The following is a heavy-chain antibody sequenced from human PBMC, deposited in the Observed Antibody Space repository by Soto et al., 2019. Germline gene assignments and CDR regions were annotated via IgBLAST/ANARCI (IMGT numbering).Heavy chain of an antibody. CDR3: TIGSWSGAVFEI. Sequence: QVQLVQSGAEVKKPGSSVKVSCKDSGGTFSTYSMFWVRQAPGQGLEWMGRIIPMLGIANHAQRFQDRVTIAADKSTATAHMELSSLRSEDTALYYCTIGSWSGAVFEIWGQGTMVTVSS. CDR2: IIPMLGIA. J-gene: IGHJ3*02. CDR1: GGTFSTYS. V-gene: IGHV1-69*02. D-gene: IGHD6-19*01.